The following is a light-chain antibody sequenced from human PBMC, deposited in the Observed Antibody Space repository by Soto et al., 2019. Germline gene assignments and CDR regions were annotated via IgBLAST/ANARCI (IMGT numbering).Light chain of an antibody. CDR2: DAS. J-gene: IGKJ1*01. CDR3: QQYNSYPWT. V-gene: IGKV1-5*01. CDR1: QSISSY. Sequence: DIQMTQSPSSLSASVGDRFPITCRASQSISSYLNWYQQKPGKAPKLLIYDASSLESGVPSRFSGSGSGTEFTLTISSLQPDDFATYYCQQYNSYPWTFGQGTKVDIK.